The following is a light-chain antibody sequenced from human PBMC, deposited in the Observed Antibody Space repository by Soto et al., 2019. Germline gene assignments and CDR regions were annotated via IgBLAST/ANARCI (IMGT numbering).Light chain of an antibody. CDR2: GAP. CDR1: QSVSSN. J-gene: IGKJ2*01. V-gene: IGKV3-15*01. CDR3: QQYNNWPPYT. Sequence: EIVMTQSPATLSVSPGERATLSCRASQSVSSNLAWYQQKPGQAPRLLIYGAPTRATGIPARFSGSGSGTEFTLTISSLQSEDFPVYYCQQYNNWPPYTFGHGTKLEIK.